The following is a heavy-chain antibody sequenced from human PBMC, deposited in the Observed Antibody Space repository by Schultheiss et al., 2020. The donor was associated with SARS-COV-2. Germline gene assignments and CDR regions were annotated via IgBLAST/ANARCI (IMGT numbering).Heavy chain of an antibody. V-gene: IGHV3-23*01. CDR3: TRLIGDGIAARPDYYYYGMDV. J-gene: IGHJ6*02. D-gene: IGHD6-6*01. Sequence: GGSLRLSCAASGFTFSTYAMSWVRQAPGKGLEWVSAISYSGGSTYYADSVKGRFTFSRDSSKNTLYLQMNSLRAEDTAVYYCTRLIGDGIAARPDYYYYGMDVWGQGTTVTVSS. CDR1: GFTFSTYA. CDR2: ISYSGGST.